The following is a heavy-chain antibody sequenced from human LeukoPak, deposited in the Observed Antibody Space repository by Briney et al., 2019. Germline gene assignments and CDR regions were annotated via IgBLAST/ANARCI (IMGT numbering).Heavy chain of an antibody. Sequence: AGGSLRLSCAASGFTFSDYYMSWIRQAPGKGLEWVSYIGSSGSTIYYADSVKGRFTISRDNAKNSLYLQMNSLRAEDTAVYYCVWGSSSAVDYWGQGTQVTVSS. J-gene: IGHJ4*02. D-gene: IGHD6-6*01. CDR2: IGSSGSTI. CDR3: VWGSSSAVDY. V-gene: IGHV3-11*04. CDR1: GFTFSDYY.